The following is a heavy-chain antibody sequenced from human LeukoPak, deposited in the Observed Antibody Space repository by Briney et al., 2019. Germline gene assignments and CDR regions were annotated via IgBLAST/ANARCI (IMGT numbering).Heavy chain of an antibody. V-gene: IGHV3-21*04. D-gene: IGHD3-10*01. CDR1: GFTFSSYS. J-gene: IGHJ4*02. Sequence: GGSLRLSCAASGFTFSSYSMNWVRQAPGKGLEWVSSISSSSSYIYYADSVKGRFTISRDNSKNTLYLQMNSLRAEDTAVYYCAKGSVRGVISSWFDYWGQGALVTVSS. CDR2: ISSSSSYI. CDR3: AKGSVRGVISSWFDY.